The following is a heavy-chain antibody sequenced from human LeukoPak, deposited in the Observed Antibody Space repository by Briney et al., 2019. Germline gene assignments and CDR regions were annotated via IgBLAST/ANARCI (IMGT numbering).Heavy chain of an antibody. Sequence: GGSLRLSCAASGFTFSSYGMHWVRQAPGKGLEWVAVIWYDGSNKYYADSVKGRFTISRDNSKNTLYLQMNSLRAEDTAVYYCARESGIAACGGVISAYYFDYWGQGTLVTVSS. J-gene: IGHJ4*02. CDR3: ARESGIAACGGVISAYYFDY. D-gene: IGHD6-13*01. V-gene: IGHV3-33*01. CDR2: IWYDGSNK. CDR1: GFTFSSYG.